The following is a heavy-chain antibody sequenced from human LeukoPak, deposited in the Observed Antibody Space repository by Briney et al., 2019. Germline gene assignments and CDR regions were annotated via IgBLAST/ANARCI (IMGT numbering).Heavy chain of an antibody. CDR3: ARGPYSYDSSGAFDI. D-gene: IGHD3-22*01. Sequence: SETLSLTCTVSGYSIRSNYYWGWIRQPPGKGLEWIGSIYHSGNTYYNPSLKSRVTTSIDTSKNQFSLKLSSVTAADTAVYFCARGPYSYDSSGAFDIWGQGTMVTVSS. CDR1: GYSIRSNYY. V-gene: IGHV4-38-2*02. CDR2: IYHSGNT. J-gene: IGHJ3*02.